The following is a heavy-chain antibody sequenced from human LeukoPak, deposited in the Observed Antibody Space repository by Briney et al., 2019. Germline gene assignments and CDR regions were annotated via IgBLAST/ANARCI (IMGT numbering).Heavy chain of an antibody. J-gene: IGHJ6*03. Sequence: SGGSLRLSCAASGFTFSSYGMHWVRQAPGKGLEWVAVISYDGSNKYYADSVKGRFTISRDNSKNTLYLQMNSLRAEDTAVYYCAKEGLEMVYYYYMDVWGKGTTVTVSS. D-gene: IGHD5-24*01. CDR1: GFTFSSYG. V-gene: IGHV3-30*18. CDR3: AKEGLEMVYYYYMDV. CDR2: ISYDGSNK.